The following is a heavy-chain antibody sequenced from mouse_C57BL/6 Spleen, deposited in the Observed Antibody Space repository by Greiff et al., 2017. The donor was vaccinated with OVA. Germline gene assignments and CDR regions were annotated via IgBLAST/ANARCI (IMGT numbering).Heavy chain of an antibody. CDR2: IDPSDSYT. V-gene: IGHV1-59*01. CDR1: GYTFTSYW. J-gene: IGHJ4*01. CDR3: ARGGGNYEGYYAMDY. D-gene: IGHD2-1*01. Sequence: VQLQQPGAELVRPGTSVKLSCKASGYTFTSYWMHWVKQRPGQGLEWIGVIDPSDSYTNYNQKFKGKATLTVDTSSSTAYMQLSSLTSEDSAVYYCARGGGNYEGYYAMDYWGQGTSVTVSS.